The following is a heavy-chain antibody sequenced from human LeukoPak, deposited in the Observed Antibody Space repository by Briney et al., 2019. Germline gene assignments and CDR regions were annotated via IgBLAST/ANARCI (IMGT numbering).Heavy chain of an antibody. Sequence: GGSLRLSCAASGFTFSSHWMHWVRQAPGKGLEWVSSISSTGGHTYYADSVKGRFTISRDNSKNTLYLQMNRLRAEDTAVYYCAKALIGTGGYFQHWGHGTLVTVSS. J-gene: IGHJ1*01. D-gene: IGHD1-1*01. CDR3: AKALIGTGGYFQH. V-gene: IGHV3-23*01. CDR2: ISSTGGHT. CDR1: GFTFSSHW.